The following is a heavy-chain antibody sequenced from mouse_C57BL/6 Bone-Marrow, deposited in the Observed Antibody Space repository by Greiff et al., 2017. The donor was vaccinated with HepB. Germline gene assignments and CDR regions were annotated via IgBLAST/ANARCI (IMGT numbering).Heavy chain of an antibody. CDR3: ATFITTESSYYYAMDC. V-gene: IGHV1-50*01. D-gene: IGHD1-1*01. CDR1: GYTFTSYW. J-gene: IGHJ4*01. Sequence: QVQLQQPGAELVKPGASVKLSCKASGYTFTSYWMQWVKQRPGQGLEWIGEIDPSDSYTNYNQKFKGKATLTVDTSSSTAYMQLSSLTSEDSAVYYCATFITTESSYYYAMDCWGQGTSVTVSS. CDR2: IDPSDSYT.